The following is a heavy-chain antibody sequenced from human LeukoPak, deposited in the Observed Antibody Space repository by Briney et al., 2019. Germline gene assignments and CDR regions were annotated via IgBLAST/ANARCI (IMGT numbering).Heavy chain of an antibody. V-gene: IGHV1-46*01. CDR2: INPSGGST. CDR3: ARDHHSLPAATGLEDY. J-gene: IGHJ4*02. Sequence: EASVKVSCKASGYTFTSYYMHWVRQAPGQGLEWMGIINPSGGSTSYAQKFQGRVTMTRDTSTSTVYMELSSLRSEDTAVYYCARDHHSLPAATGLEDYWGQGTLVTVSS. CDR1: GYTFTSYY. D-gene: IGHD2-2*01.